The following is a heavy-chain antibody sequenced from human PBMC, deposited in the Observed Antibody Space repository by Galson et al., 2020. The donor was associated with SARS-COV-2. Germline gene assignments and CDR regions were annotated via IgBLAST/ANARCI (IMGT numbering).Heavy chain of an antibody. Sequence: ASVKVSCKASGYTFTSYDINWVRQATGQGLEWMGWMNPNSGNTGYAQKFQGRVTMTRNTSISTAYMELSSLRSEDTAVYYCARNGRNYYDSSGYLDAFDIWGQGTMVTVSS. V-gene: IGHV1-8*01. CDR3: ARNGRNYYDSSGYLDAFDI. D-gene: IGHD3-22*01. CDR1: GYTFTSYD. CDR2: MNPNSGNT. J-gene: IGHJ3*02.